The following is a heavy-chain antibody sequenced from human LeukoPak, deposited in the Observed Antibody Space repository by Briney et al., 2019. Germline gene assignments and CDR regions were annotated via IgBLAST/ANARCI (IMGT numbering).Heavy chain of an antibody. Sequence: PGGSLRLSCAASGFTFSSYAMHWVRQAPGKGLEWVAVISYDGSNKYYADSVKRRFTISRDNSRNTLYLQMNSLRAEDTAVYYCARDALITMIVVGPIDYWGQGTLVTVSS. V-gene: IGHV3-30-3*01. CDR1: GFTFSSYA. J-gene: IGHJ4*02. CDR3: ARDALITMIVVGPIDY. D-gene: IGHD3-22*01. CDR2: ISYDGSNK.